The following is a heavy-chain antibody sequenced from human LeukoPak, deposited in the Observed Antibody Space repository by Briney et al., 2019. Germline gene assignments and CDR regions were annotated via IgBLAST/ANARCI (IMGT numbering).Heavy chain of an antibody. CDR1: GFTFSSYA. Sequence: GGSLRLSCAAPGFTFSSYAMSWVRQAPGRGLEWVSAISGSGDSTYYADSVKGRFTLSRGNSKNTLYLQMNSLRAEDTAVYHCAKVGPIAAAGYGTFDIWGQGTVVTVSS. CDR2: ISGSGDST. J-gene: IGHJ3*02. D-gene: IGHD6-13*01. V-gene: IGHV3-23*01. CDR3: AKVGPIAAAGYGTFDI.